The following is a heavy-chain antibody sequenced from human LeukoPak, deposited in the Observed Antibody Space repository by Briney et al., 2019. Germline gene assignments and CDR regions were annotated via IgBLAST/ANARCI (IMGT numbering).Heavy chain of an antibody. Sequence: ASVKVSCKASGYTFTSYDINWVRQATGQGLEWMGWMNPNSGNTGYAQKFQGRVTMTRNTSISTAYMEPSSLRSEDTAVYYCARPMRYCSGGSCYYYYGMDVWGQGTTVTVSS. CDR1: GYTFTSYD. D-gene: IGHD2-15*01. CDR3: ARPMRYCSGGSCYYYYGMDV. CDR2: MNPNSGNT. V-gene: IGHV1-8*01. J-gene: IGHJ6*02.